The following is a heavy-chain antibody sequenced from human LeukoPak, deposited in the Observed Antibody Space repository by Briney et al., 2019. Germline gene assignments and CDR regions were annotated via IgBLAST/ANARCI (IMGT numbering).Heavy chain of an antibody. Sequence: SETLSLTCSVSGVSMGDDYWSWIRQSPGKGLEWIGYVYYTGTTNYNPSLQSRVTISIDSSKSQFSLSLRSVTAADTAVYYCATSGPDGGRWLNYGINLWGPGTAVTVSS. J-gene: IGHJ6*02. CDR1: GVSMGDDY. CDR2: VYYTGTT. CDR3: ATSGPDGGRWLNYGINL. V-gene: IGHV4-59*12. D-gene: IGHD3-22*01.